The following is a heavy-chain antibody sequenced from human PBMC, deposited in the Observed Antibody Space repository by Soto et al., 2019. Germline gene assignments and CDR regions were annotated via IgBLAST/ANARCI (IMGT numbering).Heavy chain of an antibody. CDR2: TYYRSKWYN. V-gene: IGHV6-1*01. J-gene: IGHJ6*02. CDR1: GDSVSSNSAA. Sequence: LSLTCAISGDSVSSNSAAWNWIRQSPSRGLEWLGRTYYRSKWYNDYAVSVKSRITINPDTSKNQFSLQLNSVTPEDTAVYYCARASVTIFGVVTDYGMDVWGQGTTVTVSS. CDR3: ARASVTIFGVVTDYGMDV. D-gene: IGHD3-3*01.